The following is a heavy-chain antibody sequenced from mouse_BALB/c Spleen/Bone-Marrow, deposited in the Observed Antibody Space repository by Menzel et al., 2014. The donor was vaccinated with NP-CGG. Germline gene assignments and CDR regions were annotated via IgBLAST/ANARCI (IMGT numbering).Heavy chain of an antibody. V-gene: IGHV14-3*02. CDR3: ANYDYGLYFDV. Sequence: VQLQQSGAELVKPGASVKLSCTASGFNIKDTYMHWVKQRPEQGLEWIGRIDPANGNTKYDPKFQGKATITADTSSNTAYLQLSSLTSEDTAVYYCANYDYGLYFDVWGAGTTVTVSS. CDR1: GFNIKDTY. D-gene: IGHD2-4*01. J-gene: IGHJ1*01. CDR2: IDPANGNT.